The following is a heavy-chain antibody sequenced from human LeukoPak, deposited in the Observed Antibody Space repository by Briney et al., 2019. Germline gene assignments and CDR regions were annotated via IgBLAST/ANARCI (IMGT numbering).Heavy chain of an antibody. CDR3: ARVGYSSGSGDFQH. J-gene: IGHJ1*01. CDR2: INHSGST. CDR1: GGSISSSSYY. Sequence: SETLSLTCTVSGGSISSSSYYWSWIRQPPGKGLEWIGEINHSGSTNYNPSLKSRVTISVDTSKNQFSLKLSSVTAADTAVYYCARVGYSSGSGDFQHWGQGTLVTVSS. D-gene: IGHD6-19*01. V-gene: IGHV4-39*07.